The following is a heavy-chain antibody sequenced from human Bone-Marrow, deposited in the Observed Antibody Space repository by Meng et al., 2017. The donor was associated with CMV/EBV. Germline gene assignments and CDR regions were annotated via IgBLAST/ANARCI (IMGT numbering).Heavy chain of an antibody. CDR1: GFTFSSYA. CDR2: ISSNGGST. J-gene: IGHJ6*02. Sequence: GESLKISCAASGFTFSSYAMYWVRQAPGKGLEYVSAISSNGGSTYYADSLKGRFTISRDNSKNMLYLQMGSLRAEDMAVYYCARGQSQLHTGYYYGLDVWGQGTTVTVSS. CDR3: ARGQSQLHTGYYYGLDV. D-gene: IGHD2-2*01. V-gene: IGHV3-64*02.